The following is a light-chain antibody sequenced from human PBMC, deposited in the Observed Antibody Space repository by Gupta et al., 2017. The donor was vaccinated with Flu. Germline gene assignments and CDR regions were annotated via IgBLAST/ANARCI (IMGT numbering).Light chain of an antibody. CDR3: QQYGSARLT. CDR1: QSVSSSY. V-gene: IGKV3-20*01. Sequence: EIVLTQSPGTLSLSPGERATLSCRASQSVSSSYLAWYQQKPGQAPRLLIYGASSRATGIPDRFSGSGSGTDCTRTISRLETEDFAVYYCQQYGSARLTFGQGTKVEIK. CDR2: GAS. J-gene: IGKJ1*01.